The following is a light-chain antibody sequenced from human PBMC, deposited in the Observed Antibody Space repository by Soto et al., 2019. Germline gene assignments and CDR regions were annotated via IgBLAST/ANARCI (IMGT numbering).Light chain of an antibody. J-gene: IGKJ4*01. CDR3: QQYNSYSLP. CDR1: QNINSY. CDR2: AAS. V-gene: IGKV1-39*01. Sequence: DIKMNQSPSSLSASVGDRVTITCRARQNINSYLNWYQQKPGKAPKLLIYAASSLQSGVPSRFSGSGSGTDFTLTVSSLQSEDFAVYYCQQYNSYSLPFGGGSKVDI.